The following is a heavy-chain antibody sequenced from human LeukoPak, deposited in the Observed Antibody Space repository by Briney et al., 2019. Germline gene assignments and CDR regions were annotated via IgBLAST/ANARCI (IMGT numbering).Heavy chain of an antibody. Sequence: GGSLRLSCAASGFTFSSYAMSWVRQAPGKGLEWVSAISGSGGSIYYADSVKGRFTISRDNSKNTLYLHMNSLRAEDTAVYYCAKAEGSGNQPFDYWGQGNLVTVSS. CDR3: AKAEGSGNQPFDY. CDR2: ISGSGGSI. CDR1: GFTFSSYA. J-gene: IGHJ4*02. D-gene: IGHD3-10*01. V-gene: IGHV3-23*01.